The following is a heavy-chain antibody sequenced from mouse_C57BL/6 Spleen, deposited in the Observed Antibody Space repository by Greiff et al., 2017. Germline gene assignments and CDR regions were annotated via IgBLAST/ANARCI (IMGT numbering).Heavy chain of an antibody. CDR2: IDPYDSYT. CDR1: GYTFTSSW. V-gene: IGHV1-69*01. CDR3: ARPTVVARGAIDY. Sequence: VQLQQPGAELVMPGASVKLSCKASGYTFTSSWMHWVKQRPGKGLEWIGEIDPYDSYTNYNQKFKGKVTLTVDKSSSTASMQLSSLTSEDSAVYYCARPTVVARGAIDYWGQGTSVTVSS. J-gene: IGHJ4*01. D-gene: IGHD1-1*01.